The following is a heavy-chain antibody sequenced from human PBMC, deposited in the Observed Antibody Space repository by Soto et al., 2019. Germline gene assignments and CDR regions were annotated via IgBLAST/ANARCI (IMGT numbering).Heavy chain of an antibody. J-gene: IGHJ4*02. CDR2: IYYSGST. V-gene: IGHV4-59*08. D-gene: IGHD3-16*01. Sequence: SETLSLTCTVSGGSISSYYWSWIRQPPGKGLEWIGYIYYSGSTNYNPSLKSRVTISVDTSKNQFSLKLSSVTAADTAVYYCARVGGVDVAVVDYWGQGTLVTVSS. CDR3: ARVGGVDVAVVDY. CDR1: GGSISSYY.